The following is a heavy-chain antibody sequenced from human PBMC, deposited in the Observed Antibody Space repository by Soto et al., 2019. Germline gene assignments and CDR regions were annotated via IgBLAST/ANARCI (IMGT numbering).Heavy chain of an antibody. CDR1: GSTFSSYA. CDR3: ARNHETRRVRYYYYGMDV. Sequence: SVKVSCKASGSTFSSYAISWVRQAPGQGLEWMGGIIPIFGTANYAQKFQGRVTITADESTSTAYMELSSLRSEDTAVYYCARNHETRRVRYYYYGMDVWGQGTTVTVSS. V-gene: IGHV1-69*13. J-gene: IGHJ6*02. CDR2: IIPIFGTA.